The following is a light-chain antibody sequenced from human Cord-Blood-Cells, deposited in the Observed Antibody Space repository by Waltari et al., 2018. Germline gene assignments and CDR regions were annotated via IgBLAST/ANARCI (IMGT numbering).Light chain of an antibody. CDR3: LLSDGVAYV. CDR1: TGAVTIGHY. CDR2: DTS. J-gene: IGLJ1*01. V-gene: IGLV7-46*01. Sequence: QDVLTQEPSPTVSRGGTVPLTCGPSTGAVTIGHYRYWFQQKPGHAPKTLIYDTSNKHSGTPARFSRSLHGRKAALTLSGAQPGDGAEYYCLLSDGVAYVFGTVSYVTLL.